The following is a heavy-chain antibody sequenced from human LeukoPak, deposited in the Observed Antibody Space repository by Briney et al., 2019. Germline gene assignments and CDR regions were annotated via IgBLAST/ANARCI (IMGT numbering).Heavy chain of an antibody. Sequence: GGSLRLSCAASGFTFSSYAMSWVRQAPGKGLEWVSAISGSGGSTYYADSVKGRFTISRDNSKNTLYLQMNSLRAEDTAVYYCAKMDSSSWYSAGPNWFDPWGQGTLVTVSS. V-gene: IGHV3-23*01. CDR2: ISGSGGST. CDR3: AKMDSSSWYSAGPNWFDP. D-gene: IGHD6-13*01. J-gene: IGHJ5*02. CDR1: GFTFSSYA.